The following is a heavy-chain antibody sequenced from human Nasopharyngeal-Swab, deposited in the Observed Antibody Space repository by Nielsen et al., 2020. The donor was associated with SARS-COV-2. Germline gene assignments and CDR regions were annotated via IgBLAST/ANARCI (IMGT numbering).Heavy chain of an antibody. Sequence: WVRQAPGQRLEWMGWINAGNGNTKYSQKFQGRVTITRDTSASTAYMELSSLRSEDTAVYYCARGCSSTSCPQGVGWFDPWGQGTLGTVSS. CDR2: INAGNGNT. D-gene: IGHD2-2*01. J-gene: IGHJ5*02. V-gene: IGHV1-3*01. CDR3: ARGCSSTSCPQGVGWFDP.